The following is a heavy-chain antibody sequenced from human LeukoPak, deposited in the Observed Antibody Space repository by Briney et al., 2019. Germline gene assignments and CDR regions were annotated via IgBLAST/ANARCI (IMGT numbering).Heavy chain of an antibody. CDR3: ARDGYGDYYFDY. V-gene: IGHV3-21*06. CDR2: ISGSSGSI. CDR1: GFTFSGYS. J-gene: IGHJ4*02. Sequence: GGSLRLSCAASGFTFSGYSMNWVRQAPGKGLEWVSSISGSSGSISYADSVKGRFTVSRDNAKNSLYLQMSSLRAEDTAVYYCARDGYGDYYFDYWGQGTLVTVSS. D-gene: IGHD4-17*01.